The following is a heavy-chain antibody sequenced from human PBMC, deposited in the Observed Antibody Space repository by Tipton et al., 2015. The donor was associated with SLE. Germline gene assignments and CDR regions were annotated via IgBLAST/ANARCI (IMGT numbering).Heavy chain of an antibody. J-gene: IGHJ6*03. Sequence: SLRLSCAASGFTFSSYSMNWVRQAPGKGLEWVSSISSSSSYIYYADSVKGRFTISRDNAKNSLYLQMNSLRAEDTAVYYCARTLTLPAAIHDYYYYMDVWGKGTTVPVSS. V-gene: IGHV3-21*01. CDR2: ISSSSSYI. D-gene: IGHD2-2*02. CDR3: ARTLTLPAAIHDYYYYMDV. CDR1: GFTFSSYS.